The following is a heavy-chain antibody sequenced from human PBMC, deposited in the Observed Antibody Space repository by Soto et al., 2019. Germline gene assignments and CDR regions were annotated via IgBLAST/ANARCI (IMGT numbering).Heavy chain of an antibody. CDR1: GFIFRAWF. Sequence: GGSLRLSCAASGFIFRAWFMSGIRQVPGKGLEWISYISKDSGRATRYADSVKGRFTISRDNAKNSLFLQMNNLTVEDTAVYYCARWVDSWNGYNTVYWFDPWGQGP. CDR3: ARWVDSWNGYNTVYWFDP. J-gene: IGHJ5*02. D-gene: IGHD3-3*01. V-gene: IGHV3-11*01. CDR2: ISKDSGRAT.